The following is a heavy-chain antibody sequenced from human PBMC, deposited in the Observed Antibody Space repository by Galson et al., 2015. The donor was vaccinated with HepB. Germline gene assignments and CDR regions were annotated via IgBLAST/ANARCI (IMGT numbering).Heavy chain of an antibody. CDR2: IYYSGST. J-gene: IGHJ5*02. CDR1: GGSTSSSSYY. CDR3: ARVGGYDFWSGYYFNGGVADWFDP. D-gene: IGHD3-3*01. Sequence: TLSLTCTVSGGSTSSSSYYWGWIRQPPGKGLEWIGSIYYSGSTYYNPSLKSRVTISVDTSKNQFSLKLSPVTAADTAVYYCARVGGYDFWSGYYFNGGVADWFDPWGQGTLVTVSS. V-gene: IGHV4-39*01.